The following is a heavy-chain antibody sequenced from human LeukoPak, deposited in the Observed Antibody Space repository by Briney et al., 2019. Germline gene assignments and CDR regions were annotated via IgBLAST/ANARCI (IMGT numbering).Heavy chain of an antibody. J-gene: IGHJ4*02. CDR2: VYYSGST. Sequence: SETLSLTCSVSGGSISTSTYYWAWIRQPPGKGLEWIGCVYYSGSTYYNPSLKSRVSISVDTSKNQFSLKVTSVTAADTAVYYCARGRLWLDYWGQGTLVTVSS. CDR1: GGSISTSTYY. CDR3: ARGRLWLDY. V-gene: IGHV4-39*07. D-gene: IGHD4/OR15-4a*01.